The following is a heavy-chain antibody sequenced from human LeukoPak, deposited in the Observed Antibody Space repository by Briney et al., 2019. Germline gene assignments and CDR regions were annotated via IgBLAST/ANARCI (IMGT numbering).Heavy chain of an antibody. V-gene: IGHV3-23*01. CDR2: ISSSGGTT. CDR3: AKDRNAWPTNFDS. CDR1: GFTFSTYA. Sequence: PGGSLRLCCAATGFTFSTYAVNWVRQAPGKGLASVSAISSSGGTTYYADSVKGRFSISRDNSKNTLYLRMNSLRAEDTAIYYCAKDRNAWPTNFDSWGQGTLVTVSA. D-gene: IGHD5-24*01. J-gene: IGHJ4*02.